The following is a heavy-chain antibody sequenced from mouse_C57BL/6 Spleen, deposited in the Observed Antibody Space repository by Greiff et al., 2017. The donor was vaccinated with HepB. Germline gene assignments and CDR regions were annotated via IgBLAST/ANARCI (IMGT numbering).Heavy chain of an antibody. CDR1: GFTFSDYG. CDR3: ARPGYYGSRTSASFDY. D-gene: IGHD1-1*01. Sequence: EVMLVESGGGLVKPGGSLKLSCAASGFTFSDYGMHWVRQAPEKGLEWVAYISSGSSTIYYADTVKGRFTISRDNAKNTLFLQMTSLRSEDTAMYDCARPGYYGSRTSASFDYWGQGTTLTVSS. CDR2: ISSGSSTI. V-gene: IGHV5-17*01. J-gene: IGHJ2*01.